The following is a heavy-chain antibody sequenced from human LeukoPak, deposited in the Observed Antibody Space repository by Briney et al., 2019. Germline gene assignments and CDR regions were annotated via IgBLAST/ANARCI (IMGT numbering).Heavy chain of an antibody. CDR1: GASISSGDHS. D-gene: IGHD6-13*01. Sequence: SQTLSLTCTVSGASISSGDHSWSWIRQPQGKGLEWIGYIYNSGNTYYNPSLKSRLTISLDTSKSQFSLKMRSVTAADTAVYYCARVALTGYSSSWYFDYWGQGTLVTVPS. J-gene: IGHJ4*02. V-gene: IGHV4-30-4*01. CDR3: ARVALTGYSSSWYFDY. CDR2: IYNSGNT.